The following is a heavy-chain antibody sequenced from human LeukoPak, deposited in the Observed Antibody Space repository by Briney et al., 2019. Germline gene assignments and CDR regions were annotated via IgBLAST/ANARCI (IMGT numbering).Heavy chain of an antibody. Sequence: PSETLSLTCTVSGGSISSYYWSWIRQPPGKGLERIGYIYYSGSTNYNPSLKSRVTISVDTSKNQFSLKLSSVTAADTAVYYCARALPYDYVWGTSDHYYFDYWGQGTLVTVSS. V-gene: IGHV4-59*01. D-gene: IGHD3-16*01. J-gene: IGHJ4*02. CDR1: GGSISSYY. CDR2: IYYSGST. CDR3: ARALPYDYVWGTSDHYYFDY.